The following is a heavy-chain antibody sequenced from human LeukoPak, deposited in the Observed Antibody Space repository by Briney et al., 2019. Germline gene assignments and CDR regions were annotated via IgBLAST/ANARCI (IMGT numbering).Heavy chain of an antibody. CDR3: GGSSSSNWFDT. V-gene: IGHV3-74*03. D-gene: IGHD6-6*01. Sequence: GGSLRLSCAASGFTFSSYWMHWVRQLPGKGLVWVSRINSDGSSTTYADSVRGRFTISRDTAKNPLYLQMNRLRAEDTAAYYCGGSSSSNWFDTWGQGTMVTVSS. CDR2: INSDGSST. CDR1: GFTFSSYW. J-gene: IGHJ5*02.